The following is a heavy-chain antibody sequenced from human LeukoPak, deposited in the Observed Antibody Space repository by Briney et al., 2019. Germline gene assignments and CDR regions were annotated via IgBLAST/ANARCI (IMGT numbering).Heavy chain of an antibody. Sequence: SETLSLTCTVSGGSISSGNYYYNWIRQPAGKGLEWIGRIYTSGSTNYNPSLKSRVTMSVDTSKNQFSLNLCSVTAADTAVYYCARAGYIYAISYYYMDVWGKGTTVTISS. J-gene: IGHJ6*03. D-gene: IGHD5-18*01. CDR2: IYTSGST. CDR3: ARAGYIYAISYYYMDV. CDR1: GGSISSGNYY. V-gene: IGHV4-61*02.